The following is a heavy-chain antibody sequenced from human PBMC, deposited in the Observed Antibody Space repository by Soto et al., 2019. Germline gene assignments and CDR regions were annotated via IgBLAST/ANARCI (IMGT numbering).Heavy chain of an antibody. D-gene: IGHD3-16*01. CDR3: ARASPPHDYVWDAFDI. CDR2: ISSSSSTI. Sequence: GGSLRLSCAASGFTFSSYSMNWVRQAPGKGLEWVSYISSSSSTIYYADSVKGRFTISRDNAKNSLYLQMNSLRDEDTAVYYCARASPPHDYVWDAFDIWGQGTMVTVSS. V-gene: IGHV3-48*02. CDR1: GFTFSSYS. J-gene: IGHJ3*02.